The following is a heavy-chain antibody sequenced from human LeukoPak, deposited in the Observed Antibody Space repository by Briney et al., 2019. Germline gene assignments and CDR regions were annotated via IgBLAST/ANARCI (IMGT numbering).Heavy chain of an antibody. CDR1: GGSISRGSYY. Sequence: PSETLSLTCTVSGGSISRGSYYWSWIRQPAGKGLEWIGRIYTSGSTNYNPSLKSRVTISVDTSKNQFSLKLSSVTAADTAVYYCAGEYNWNYYFFDYWGQGTLVTVSS. J-gene: IGHJ4*02. CDR3: AGEYNWNYYFFDY. V-gene: IGHV4-61*02. CDR2: IYTSGST. D-gene: IGHD1-7*01.